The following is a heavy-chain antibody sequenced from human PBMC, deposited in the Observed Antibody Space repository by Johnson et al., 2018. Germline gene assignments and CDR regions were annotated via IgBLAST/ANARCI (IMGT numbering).Heavy chain of an antibody. J-gene: IGHJ6*03. Sequence: QVQLLESGGGVVQXGRSXRLXCAASGFTFSSYAMHWVRQAPGKGLEWVAVISYDGSNKYYADSVKGRFTISRDNSKNTLYLQMNSLRAEDTAVYYCARGAKNYYYMDVWGKGTTVTVSS. V-gene: IGHV3-30-3*01. D-gene: IGHD1-26*01. CDR3: ARGAKNYYYMDV. CDR2: ISYDGSNK. CDR1: GFTFSSYA.